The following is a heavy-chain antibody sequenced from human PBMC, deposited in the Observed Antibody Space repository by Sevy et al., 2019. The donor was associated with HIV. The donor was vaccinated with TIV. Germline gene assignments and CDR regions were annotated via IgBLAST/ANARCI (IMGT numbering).Heavy chain of an antibody. CDR3: TRHCSSTTCSHAFDI. D-gene: IGHD2-2*01. V-gene: IGHV4-34*01. J-gene: IGHJ3*02. CDR1: RGSFSGYY. Sequence: SETLSLTCAVYRGSFSGYYWSWIRQPPGKGLEWIGEITHSGSTNYNPSLKSRVTISVDTSRNQFSLKLSSVTAADTAVYYCTRHCSSTTCSHAFDIWGPGTMVTVSS. CDR2: ITHSGST.